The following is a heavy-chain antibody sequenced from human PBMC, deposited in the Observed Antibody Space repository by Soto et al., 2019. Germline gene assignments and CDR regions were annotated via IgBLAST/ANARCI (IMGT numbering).Heavy chain of an antibody. J-gene: IGHJ4*02. CDR1: GGSISNDY. CDR3: ARERGDRSSSWLIDY. CDR2: IYYSGST. D-gene: IGHD6-13*01. V-gene: IGHV4-59*01. Sequence: SETLSLTCSVPGGSISNDYWSWIRQSAEKGLEWIGYIYYSGSTNYNPSLKSRVTISVDTSKNQFSLKLSSVTAADTAVYYCARERGDRSSSWLIDYWGKGTLVTVSS.